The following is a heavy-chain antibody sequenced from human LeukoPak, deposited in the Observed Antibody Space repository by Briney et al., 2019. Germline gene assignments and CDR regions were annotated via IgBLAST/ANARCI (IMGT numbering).Heavy chain of an antibody. CDR1: GDSMNSYY. CDR2: IYYIGST. CDR3: ARKLSGADKGFDY. J-gene: IGHJ4*02. D-gene: IGHD3-10*01. V-gene: IGHV4-59*01. Sequence: PSETLSLTCTVSGDSMNSYYWNWIRQPPGKGVEWIGHIYYIGSTNYNPSLKSRITISVDTSKNQFSLKLSSVTAAHTAVYYCARKLSGADKGFDYWGQGTLVTVSS.